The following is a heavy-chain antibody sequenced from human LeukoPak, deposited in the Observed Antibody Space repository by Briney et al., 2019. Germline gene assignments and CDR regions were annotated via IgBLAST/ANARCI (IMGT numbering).Heavy chain of an antibody. J-gene: IGHJ4*02. CDR2: ISTLGHTI. V-gene: IGHV3-11*01. D-gene: IGHD3-10*01. Sequence: GGSLRLSCAASGFIFSDYYMTWIRQAPVKGLEWISYISTLGHTIYYADSVKGRFTISRDNAKNSLYLQMNNLRADDTAVYYCAYSGRFGELFDWGQGTLVTVSS. CDR3: AYSGRFGELFD. CDR1: GFIFSDYY.